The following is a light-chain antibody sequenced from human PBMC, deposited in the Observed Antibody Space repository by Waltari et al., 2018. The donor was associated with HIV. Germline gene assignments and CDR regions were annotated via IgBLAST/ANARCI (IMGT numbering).Light chain of an antibody. Sequence: DIQLTQSPSFLSASVGDSVTVTCRAGQGISTYLAWYQQKPGKAPKLLIYAASTLQTGVPSRFSGSGSGTEFTLTISSLQPEDVATYYCQQVNMPFTFGPGTKVDIK. J-gene: IGKJ3*01. CDR3: QQVNMPFT. CDR1: QGISTY. CDR2: AAS. V-gene: IGKV1-9*01.